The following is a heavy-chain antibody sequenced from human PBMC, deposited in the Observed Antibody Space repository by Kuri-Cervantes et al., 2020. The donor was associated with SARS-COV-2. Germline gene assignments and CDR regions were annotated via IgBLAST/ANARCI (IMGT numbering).Heavy chain of an antibody. Sequence: GSLRLSCTVSGYSISSGYYWGWIRQPPGKGLEWIGSIYHSGSTYYNPSLKSRVTISVDTSKNQFSLKLSSVTAADTAVYYCARSGSLRYFDSLYYFDYWGQGTLVTVSS. D-gene: IGHD3-9*01. V-gene: IGHV4-38-2*02. J-gene: IGHJ4*02. CDR2: IYHSGST. CDR3: ARSGSLRYFDSLYYFDY. CDR1: GYSISSGYY.